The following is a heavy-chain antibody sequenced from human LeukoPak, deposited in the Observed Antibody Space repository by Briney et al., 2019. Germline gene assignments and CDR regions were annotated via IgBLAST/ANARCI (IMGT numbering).Heavy chain of an antibody. CDR3: AGVSRYSYVYDYYYYMDV. D-gene: IGHD5-18*01. CDR1: GFTFSDYY. J-gene: IGHJ6*03. Sequence: PGGSLRLSCAASGFTFSDYYMSWIRQAPGKGLEWVSYISSSGTTIYYADSVKGRFTISRDNAKNSLYLQMNSLRAEDTAVYYCAGVSRYSYVYDYYYYMDVWGKGTTVTISS. CDR2: ISSSGTTI. V-gene: IGHV3-11*04.